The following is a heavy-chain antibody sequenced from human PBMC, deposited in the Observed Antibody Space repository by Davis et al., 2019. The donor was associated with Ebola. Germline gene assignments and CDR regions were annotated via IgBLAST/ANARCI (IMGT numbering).Heavy chain of an antibody. D-gene: IGHD3-16*02. Sequence: PGGSLRLSCAASGFTFSSYAMSWVRQAPGKGLEWVSAISGSGGSTYYADSVKGRFTISRDNSKNTLYLQMNSLRAEDTAVYYCARDRRLRLGELSLYAFDIWGQGTMVTVSS. CDR1: GFTFSSYA. CDR3: ARDRRLRLGELSLYAFDI. J-gene: IGHJ3*02. CDR2: ISGSGGST. V-gene: IGHV3-23*01.